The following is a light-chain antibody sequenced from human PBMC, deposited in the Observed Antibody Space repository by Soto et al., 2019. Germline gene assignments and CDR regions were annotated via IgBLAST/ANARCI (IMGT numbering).Light chain of an antibody. V-gene: IGKV3-20*01. J-gene: IGKJ5*01. Sequence: EIVLTQSPGTLSLSPGERATLSCRASQSVSSSFLAWYQQKPGQAPMLLIYGASSRATGIPDRFSGSGSGTDFTLTISRLEPEDFAVYYCQQYGSSPPITFGQGTRLDIK. CDR1: QSVSSSF. CDR2: GAS. CDR3: QQYGSSPPIT.